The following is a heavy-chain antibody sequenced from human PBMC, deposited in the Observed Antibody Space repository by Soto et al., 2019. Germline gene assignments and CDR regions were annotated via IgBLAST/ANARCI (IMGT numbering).Heavy chain of an antibody. CDR2: IHYSGST. CDR3: ARGPRKLLWVGYFDS. V-gene: IGHV4-59*11. CDR1: GVSITSHY. Sequence: SETLSLTCTVSGVSITSHYWTWIRQPPGKGLEWIGNIHYSGSTNYSPSLKSRVIISVDTSENQSSLKLSSVTTADTAVYYCARGPRKLLWVGYFDSWGQGTLVTVSS. J-gene: IGHJ4*02. D-gene: IGHD3-16*01.